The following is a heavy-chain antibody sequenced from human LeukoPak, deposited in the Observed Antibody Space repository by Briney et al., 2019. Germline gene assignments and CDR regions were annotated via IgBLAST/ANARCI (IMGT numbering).Heavy chain of an antibody. D-gene: IGHD3-22*01. CDR3: AKNLSSYYYDSSGYYVPRVCFDY. J-gene: IGHJ4*02. V-gene: IGHV3-23*01. CDR2: ISGSGGST. CDR1: GFTFSSYA. Sequence: PGGSLRLSCAASGFTFSSYAMSWVRQASGKGLEWVSAISGSGGSTYYADSVKGRFSISRDNSKNTLYLQMNSLRAEDTAVYYCAKNLSSYYYDSSGYYVPRVCFDYWGQGTLVTVSS.